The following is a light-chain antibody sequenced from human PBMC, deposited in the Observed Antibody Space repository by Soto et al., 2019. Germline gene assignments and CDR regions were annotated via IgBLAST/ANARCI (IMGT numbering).Light chain of an antibody. V-gene: IGKV1-5*03. Sequence: DIQITQSPSTLSGSVGDRVTITCRASQTISSWLAWYQQKPGKSPKLLIYKASTLTSGVPSRFSGSGSGTEFTLTISRLQPDDFETYYCQHYNSYSEAFGQGTKVDIK. CDR1: QTISSW. J-gene: IGKJ1*01. CDR2: KAS. CDR3: QHYNSYSEA.